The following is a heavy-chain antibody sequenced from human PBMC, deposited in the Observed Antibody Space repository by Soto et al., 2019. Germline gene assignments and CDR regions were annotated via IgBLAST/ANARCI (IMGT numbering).Heavy chain of an antibody. J-gene: IGHJ4*02. V-gene: IGHV1-3*01. D-gene: IGHD3-16*02. CDR1: GYTFTSYG. CDR3: ARARKRSLYGALDY. CDR2: INAGNGNT. Sequence: ASVKVSCKASGYTFTSYGIHWVRQAPGQGLEWTGWINAGNGNTKYSEKFQGRVTITRDTSTSTAYMELSSLRSEDTAVYYCARARKRSLYGALDYWGQGTLVTVSS.